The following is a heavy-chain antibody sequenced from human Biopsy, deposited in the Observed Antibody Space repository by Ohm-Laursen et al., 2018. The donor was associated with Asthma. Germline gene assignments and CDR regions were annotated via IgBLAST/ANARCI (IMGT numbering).Heavy chain of an antibody. D-gene: IGHD4-17*01. CDR1: GGSINIGDYY. CDR3: ARTTYGHDGFDP. CDR2: IYHSGST. J-gene: IGHJ5*02. V-gene: IGHV4-31*02. Sequence: TLSLTWPVSGGSINIGDYYWSWIRQHPVKGLEWIGHIYHSGSTYYNPSLKSRVSISLDTSKNQFSLSLTSVTAADTAVYYCARTTYGHDGFDPWGQGTLVTVSS.